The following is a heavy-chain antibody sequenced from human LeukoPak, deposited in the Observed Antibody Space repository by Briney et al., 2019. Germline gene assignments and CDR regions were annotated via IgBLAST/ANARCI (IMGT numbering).Heavy chain of an antibody. Sequence: GGSLRLSCAASGFTFSGSAMHWVRQASGKGLEWVGRIRSKANSYATAYAASVKGRFTISRDDSKNTAYLQMNSLKTEDTAVYYCTRLDTTGFFGYWGQGTLVTASS. CDR1: GFTFSGSA. D-gene: IGHD5-18*01. CDR3: TRLDTTGFFGY. J-gene: IGHJ4*02. V-gene: IGHV3-73*01. CDR2: IRSKANSYAT.